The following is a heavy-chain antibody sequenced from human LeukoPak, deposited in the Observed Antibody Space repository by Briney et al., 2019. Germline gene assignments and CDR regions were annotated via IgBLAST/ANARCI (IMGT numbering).Heavy chain of an antibody. V-gene: IGHV1-69*01. CDR3: ARTAMVTVAAFDI. Sequence: ASVKVSCKASGGTFSKYTISWVRQRPGQGLEWMGGIIPIFGTANYAQKFQGRVTITADESTSTAYMELSSLRSEDTAVYYCARTAMVTVAAFDIWGQGTMVTVSS. CDR2: IIPIFGTA. D-gene: IGHD5-18*01. J-gene: IGHJ3*02. CDR1: GGTFSKYT.